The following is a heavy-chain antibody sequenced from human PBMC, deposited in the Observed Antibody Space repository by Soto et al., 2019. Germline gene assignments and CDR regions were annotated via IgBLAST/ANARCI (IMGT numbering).Heavy chain of an antibody. CDR2: ISYDGSNK. CDR1: GFTFSSYA. CDR3: ARDTFVGYSYGTEFDY. V-gene: IGHV3-30-3*01. Sequence: QVQLVESGGGVVQPGRSLRLSCAASGFTFSSYAMHWVRQAPGKGLEWVAVISYDGSNKYYADSVKGRFTISRDNSKKTLYLQMNSLRAEDTAVYYCARDTFVGYSYGTEFDYWGQGTLVTVSS. J-gene: IGHJ4*02. D-gene: IGHD5-18*01.